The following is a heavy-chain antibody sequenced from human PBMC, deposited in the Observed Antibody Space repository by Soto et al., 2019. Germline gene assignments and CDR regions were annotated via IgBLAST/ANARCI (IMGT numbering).Heavy chain of an antibody. CDR3: TTDLGSVMAARLYDAFDI. V-gene: IGHV3-15*01. Sequence: PGGALRLSCAASGFTFSNAWMSWVRQAPGKGLEWVGRIKSKTDGGTTDYAAPVKGRFTISRDDSKNTLYLQMNSLKTEDTAVYYCTTDLGSVMAARLYDAFDISGQGTMVTVSS. J-gene: IGHJ3*02. CDR1: GFTFSNAW. D-gene: IGHD6-6*01. CDR2: IKSKTDGGTT.